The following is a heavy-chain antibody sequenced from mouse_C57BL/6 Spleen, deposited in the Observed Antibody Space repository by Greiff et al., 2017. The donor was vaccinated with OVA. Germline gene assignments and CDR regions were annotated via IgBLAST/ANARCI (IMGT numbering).Heavy chain of an antibody. V-gene: IGHV5-4*01. CDR2: ISDGGSYT. J-gene: IGHJ2*01. Sequence: DVHLVESGGGLVKPGGSLKLSCAASGFTFSSYAMSWVRQTPEKRLEWVATISDGGSYTYYPDNVKGRFTISRDNAKNNLYLQMSHLKSENTAMYYCARYYGGYYADYFDYWGQGTTLTVSS. D-gene: IGHD2-3*01. CDR1: GFTFSSYA. CDR3: ARYYGGYYADYFDY.